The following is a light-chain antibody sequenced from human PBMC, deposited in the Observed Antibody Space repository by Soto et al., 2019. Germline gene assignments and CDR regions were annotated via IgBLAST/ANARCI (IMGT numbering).Light chain of an antibody. V-gene: IGLV3-21*04. CDR3: QVWDSSSDHP. CDR2: YDS. Sequence: SYELTQPPSVSVAPGKTARITCGGNNIGSKSVHWYQQKPGQAPVLVIYYDSDRPSGIPERFSGSNSGNTATLTISRVEVGDEADYYCQVWDSSSDHPFGGGTKLTVL. J-gene: IGLJ2*01. CDR1: NIGSKS.